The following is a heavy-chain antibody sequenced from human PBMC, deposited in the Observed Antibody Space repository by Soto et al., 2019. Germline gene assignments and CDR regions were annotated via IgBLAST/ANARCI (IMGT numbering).Heavy chain of an antibody. CDR1: GGAIGHYY. J-gene: IGHJ5*02. CDR3: ARGYNWNYEDWFDP. Sequence: PSETLSLTCTVSGGAIGHYYWTWIRQPPGKGLEWIGQIYYTGTTKYNPSLKSRLTISVDTSKNQFSLKLSSVTAADTAVYYCARGYNWNYEDWFDPWGQGTLVTVSS. D-gene: IGHD1-7*01. CDR2: IYYTGTT. V-gene: IGHV4-59*01.